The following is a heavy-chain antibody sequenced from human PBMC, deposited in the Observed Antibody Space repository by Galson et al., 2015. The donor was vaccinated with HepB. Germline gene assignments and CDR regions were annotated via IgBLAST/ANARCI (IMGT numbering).Heavy chain of an antibody. J-gene: IGHJ4*02. CDR1: GFTFSSYA. CDR2: ISGSGGST. CDR3: AKDRAYCGGDCGAPWAVFDY. D-gene: IGHD2-21*02. Sequence: LRLSCAASGFTFSSYAMSWVRQAPGKGLEWVSAISGSGGSTYYADSVKGRFTISRDNSKNTLYLQMNSLRAEDTAVYYCAKDRAYCGGDCGAPWAVFDYWGQGTLVTVSS. V-gene: IGHV3-23*01.